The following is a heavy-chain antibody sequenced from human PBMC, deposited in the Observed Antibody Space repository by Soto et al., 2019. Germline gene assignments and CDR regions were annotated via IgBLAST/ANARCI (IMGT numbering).Heavy chain of an antibody. D-gene: IGHD3-22*01. J-gene: IGHJ4*02. CDR2: ISAYNGNT. V-gene: IGHV1-18*01. Sequence: ASVKVSCWASGYTFTSYGISWVRQAPGQGLEWVGWISAYNGNTNYAQKLQGRVTMTTDTSTSTAYMELRSLRSDDTAVYYCARGRYYYDSSGYYSHLDYWAQGTLVTVSS. CDR3: ARGRYYYDSSGYYSHLDY. CDR1: GYTFTSYG.